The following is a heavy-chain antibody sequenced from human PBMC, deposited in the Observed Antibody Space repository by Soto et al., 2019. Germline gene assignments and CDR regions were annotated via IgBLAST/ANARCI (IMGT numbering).Heavy chain of an antibody. D-gene: IGHD3-3*01. CDR1: GFSVSSSY. Sequence: EVPLVESGGGLIQPGGSLRLSCAASGFSVSSSYLSWVRQAPGKGLEWVSIIYADGTTYYADAVKGRFTISRNDSKNTLYLQMTSLRVEDTAVYYCARDSISFGPGVNDYWGQGTLVSVSS. CDR3: ARDSISFGPGVNDY. J-gene: IGHJ4*02. V-gene: IGHV3-53*01. CDR2: IYADGTT.